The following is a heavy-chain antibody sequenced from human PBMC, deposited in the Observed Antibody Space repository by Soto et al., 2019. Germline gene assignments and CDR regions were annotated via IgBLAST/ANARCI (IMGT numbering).Heavy chain of an antibody. CDR1: GFMFSGYA. D-gene: IGHD1-26*01. J-gene: IGHJ4*02. CDR3: AKDARRTGREGQWVD. Sequence: EGRLLESGGGLVQPGGSLRLSCVGSGFMFSGYAMTWVRQAPGKGLEWVSSISDSGAGTYFADSVKGRFTVTRNNSKNTLSLQMSSLRAEDTAVYYCAKDARRTGREGQWVDWGQGTLVTVSS. CDR2: ISDSGAGT. V-gene: IGHV3-23*01.